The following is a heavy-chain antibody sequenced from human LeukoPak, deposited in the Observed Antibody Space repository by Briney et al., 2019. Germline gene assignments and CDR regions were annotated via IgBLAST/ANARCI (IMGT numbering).Heavy chain of an antibody. D-gene: IGHD2-2*01. V-gene: IGHV3-21*01. CDR3: ARAPRGFVPAALYFDY. CDR2: ISSSSSYI. Sequence: GGSLRLSCAASGFTFSSYSMNWVRQAPGKGLEWVSSISSSSSYIYYAGSVKGRFTISRDNAKNSLYLQMNSLRAEDTAVYYCARAPRGFVPAALYFDYWGQGTLVTVSS. CDR1: GFTFSSYS. J-gene: IGHJ4*02.